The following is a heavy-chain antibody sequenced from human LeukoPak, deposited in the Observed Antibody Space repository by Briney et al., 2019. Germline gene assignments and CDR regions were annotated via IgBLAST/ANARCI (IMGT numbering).Heavy chain of an antibody. Sequence: SQTLSLTCAISGDSVSSNSAAWNWIRQSPSRGLEWLGRTYYRSSWYSDYAVSVKSRIIINPDTSKNQFSLHLNSVTPEDTAVYYCARDRGGLSSGWHHDPFDIWGQGTMVAVSS. CDR1: GDSVSSNSAA. J-gene: IGHJ3*02. V-gene: IGHV6-1*01. D-gene: IGHD6-19*01. CDR3: ARDRGGLSSGWHHDPFDI. CDR2: TYYRSSWYS.